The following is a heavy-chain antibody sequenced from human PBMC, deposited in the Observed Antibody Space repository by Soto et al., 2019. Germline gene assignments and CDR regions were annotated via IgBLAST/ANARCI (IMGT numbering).Heavy chain of an antibody. Sequence: SETLSLTCTVSGGSISSGDYYWSWIRQPPGKGLEWIGYIYYSGSTYYNPSLKSRVTISVDTSKNQFPLKLSSVTAADTAVYYCARVSYYDSSGYYSFDYWGQGTLVTVSS. CDR2: IYYSGST. CDR3: ARVSYYDSSGYYSFDY. CDR1: GGSISSGDYY. J-gene: IGHJ4*02. D-gene: IGHD3-22*01. V-gene: IGHV4-30-4*01.